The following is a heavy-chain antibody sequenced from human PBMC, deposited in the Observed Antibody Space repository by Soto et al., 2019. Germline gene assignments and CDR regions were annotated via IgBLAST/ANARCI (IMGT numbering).Heavy chain of an antibody. CDR1: GGIISNYY. CDR2: IYNSGST. J-gene: IGHJ4*02. Sequence: SETLSLTCTVSGGIISNYYWTWIQQPPGKGLEWIGYIYNSGSTNYDPSLKSRVTISLDTSKNQFSLKLTSVTAADTAIYYCARGTSGSPRSNLDYWGQGTLVTVSS. D-gene: IGHD1-26*01. V-gene: IGHV4-59*01. CDR3: ARGTSGSPRSNLDY.